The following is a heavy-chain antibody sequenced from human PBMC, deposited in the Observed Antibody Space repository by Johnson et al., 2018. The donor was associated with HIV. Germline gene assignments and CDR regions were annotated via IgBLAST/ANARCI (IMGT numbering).Heavy chain of an antibody. V-gene: IGHV1-46*01. CDR1: GYTFTSYW. D-gene: IGHD3-9*01. J-gene: IGHJ4*03. Sequence: QVQLQQPGAELVRPGSSVKLSCKASGYTFTSYWMDWVKQRPGQGLEWIGMIHPNSGSTNYNEKFKSKATLTVDKSSSTAYMQLSSLTSEDSAVYYCARGGGRVWFAYWGQGTLVTVS. CDR3: ARGGGRVWFAY. CDR2: IHPNSGST.